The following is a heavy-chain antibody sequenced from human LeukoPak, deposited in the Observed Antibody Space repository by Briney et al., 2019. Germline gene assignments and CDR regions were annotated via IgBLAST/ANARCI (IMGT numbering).Heavy chain of an antibody. V-gene: IGHV4-59*01. Sequence: SETLSLTCTVSGGSISSYYWSWIRQPPGKGLEWIGYIYYSGSTNHNPSLKSRVTISVDTSKNQFSLSLSSVTAADTAVYYCARTPTDSSGWYSFFDPWGQGTLVTVSS. CDR1: GGSISSYY. J-gene: IGHJ5*02. CDR3: ARTPTDSSGWYSFFDP. D-gene: IGHD6-19*01. CDR2: IYYSGST.